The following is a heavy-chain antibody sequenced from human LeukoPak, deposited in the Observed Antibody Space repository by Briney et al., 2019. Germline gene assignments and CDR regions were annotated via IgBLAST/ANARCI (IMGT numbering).Heavy chain of an antibody. CDR2: IIPIFGTA. Sequence: ASVKVSCKASGGTFSSYAISWVRQAPGQGLEWMGGIIPIFGTANYAQKFQGRVTITADESTSTAYMELSSLRSEDTAVYYCARALYYDYVWGSYHLYYFDYWGQGILVTVSS. V-gene: IGHV1-69*01. D-gene: IGHD3-16*02. CDR3: ARALYYDYVWGSYHLYYFDY. CDR1: GGTFSSYA. J-gene: IGHJ4*02.